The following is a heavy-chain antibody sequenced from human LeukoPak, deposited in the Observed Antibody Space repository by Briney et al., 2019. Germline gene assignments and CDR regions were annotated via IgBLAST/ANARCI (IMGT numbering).Heavy chain of an antibody. D-gene: IGHD2-15*01. CDR3: AREYCSGGSCYGYFDY. CDR1: GFTFSSYV. V-gene: IGHV3-30*04. Sequence: PGGSLRLSCAASGFTFSSYVMHWVRQAPGKGLEWVAIISYDGSNEYYADSVKGRFTISRDNSKNTLYLQMNSLRAEDTAVYYCAREYCSGGSCYGYFDYWGQGTPVTVSS. J-gene: IGHJ4*02. CDR2: ISYDGSNE.